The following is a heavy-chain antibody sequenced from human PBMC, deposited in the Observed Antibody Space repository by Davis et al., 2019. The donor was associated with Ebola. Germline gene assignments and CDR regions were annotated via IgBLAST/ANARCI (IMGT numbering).Heavy chain of an antibody. CDR1: GFTFSSYG. D-gene: IGHD6-19*01. J-gene: IGHJ4*02. V-gene: IGHV3-23*01. Sequence: GESLKISCAASGFTFSSYGMHRVRQAPGKGLEWVSAISGSGGSTYYADSVKGRFTISRDNSKNTLYLQMNSLKTEDTAVYYCTTQKSSGWYLDFDYWGQGTLVTVSS. CDR2: ISGSGGST. CDR3: TTQKSSGWYLDFDY.